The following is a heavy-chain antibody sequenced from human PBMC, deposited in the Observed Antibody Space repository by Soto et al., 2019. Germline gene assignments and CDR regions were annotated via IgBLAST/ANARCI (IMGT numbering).Heavy chain of an antibody. CDR2: ISYDGSNK. CDR3: AISGCNSGSLDY. V-gene: IGHV3-30-3*01. Sequence: QVQLVESGGGVVQPGRSLRLSCAASGFTFSRYAMHWVRQAPGKGLEWVALISYDGSNKYYADSVKGRFTISRDNSKNTLYLQMNSMRAEDTAVYYCAISGCNSGSLDYWGQGTLVTVSS. D-gene: IGHD6-19*01. CDR1: GFTFSRYA. J-gene: IGHJ4*02.